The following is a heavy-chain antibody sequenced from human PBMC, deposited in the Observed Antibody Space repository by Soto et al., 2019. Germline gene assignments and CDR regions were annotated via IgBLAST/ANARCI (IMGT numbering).Heavy chain of an antibody. Sequence: ASVKVSCKVSGYTLTEFSMHWVRQAPGKGLEWMGGFDPEDGETIYAQKFQGRVTMTEDTSTDTAYMELSSLRSEDKAVYYCARGRFSDIVVVPAARLGSICIHSCGKATLLTGSA. CDR1: GYTLTEFS. D-gene: IGHD2-2*01. CDR3: ARGRFSDIVVVPAARLGSICIHS. J-gene: IGHJ4*02. CDR2: FDPEDGET. V-gene: IGHV1-24*01.